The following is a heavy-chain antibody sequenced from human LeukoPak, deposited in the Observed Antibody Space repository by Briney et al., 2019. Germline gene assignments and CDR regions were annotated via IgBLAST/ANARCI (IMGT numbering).Heavy chain of an antibody. J-gene: IGHJ4*02. D-gene: IGHD3-22*01. CDR1: GFTFDDYG. CDR2: INWNGGST. CDR3: AKASAMIVVVSKHFDY. V-gene: IGHV3-20*04. Sequence: GGSLRLSCAASGFTFDDYGMSWVRQAPGKGLEWVSGINWNGGSTGYADSVKGRFTISRDNAKNSLYLQMNSLRAEDMAVYYCAKASAMIVVVSKHFDYWGQGTLVTVSS.